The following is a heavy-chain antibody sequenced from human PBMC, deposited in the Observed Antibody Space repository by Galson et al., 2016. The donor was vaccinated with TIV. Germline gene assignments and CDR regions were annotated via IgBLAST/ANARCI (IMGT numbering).Heavy chain of an antibody. CDR1: GFAFSIFA. CDR2: INHRGYT. CDR3: ARGRLVPRRRDYYYPMSV. D-gene: IGHD2-21*01. J-gene: IGHJ6*02. Sequence: LRLSCAASGFAFSIFAMNWVRQAPGKGLEWIGEINHRGYTKYNPSLESRVTISLDTSSNHFSLQLTSMTAADTALYFCARGRLVPRRRDYYYPMSVWGQGTTVTVSS. V-gene: IGHV4-34*01.